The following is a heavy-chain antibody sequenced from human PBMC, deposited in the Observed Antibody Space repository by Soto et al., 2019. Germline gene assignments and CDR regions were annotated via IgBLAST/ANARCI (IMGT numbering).Heavy chain of an antibody. D-gene: IGHD3-16*01. CDR3: ARVNYDYRDAFDI. CDR2: IKQDGSEK. V-gene: IGHV3-7*01. Sequence: EVQLVESGGGLVQPGGSLRLSCAASGFTFSSYWMSWVRQAPGKGLEWVANIKQDGSEKYYVDSVKGRFTISRDNAKNSLYLQMNSLRAEDTAVYYCARVNYDYRDAFDIWGQGTMVTVSS. CDR1: GFTFSSYW. J-gene: IGHJ3*02.